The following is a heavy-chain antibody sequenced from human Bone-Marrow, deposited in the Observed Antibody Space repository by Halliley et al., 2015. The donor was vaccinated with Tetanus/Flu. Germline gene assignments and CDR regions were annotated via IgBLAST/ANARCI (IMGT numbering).Heavy chain of an antibody. CDR2: ISHSGNT. D-gene: IGHD3-10*01. Sequence: TLSLTCTVSGGSIRSYYWSWIRQPPGKGLEWIGYISHSGNTNYKPSLKSRVTISIDTSKNQFSLKVSSVTASDTAVYYCARSAYGLSVSLPAWGQGTLVTVSS. V-gene: IGHV4-59*01. J-gene: IGHJ5*02. CDR3: ARSAYGLSVSLPA. CDR1: GGSIRSYY.